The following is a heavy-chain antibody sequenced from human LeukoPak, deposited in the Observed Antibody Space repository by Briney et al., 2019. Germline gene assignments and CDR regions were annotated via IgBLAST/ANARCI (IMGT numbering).Heavy chain of an antibody. CDR3: ARAAIAVAGDYNYHYMDV. CDR1: GYTFTGHY. V-gene: IGHV1-2*07. D-gene: IGHD6-19*01. Sequence: ASVKVSCKASGYTFTGHYMHWVRQAPGRGLEWMGWIYPSSGDIDYSHIFEGRVTKTRDTSISTAYMELSRLRSDDTAVYYCARAAIAVAGDYNYHYMDVWGKGTTVTVSS. CDR2: IYPSSGDI. J-gene: IGHJ6*03.